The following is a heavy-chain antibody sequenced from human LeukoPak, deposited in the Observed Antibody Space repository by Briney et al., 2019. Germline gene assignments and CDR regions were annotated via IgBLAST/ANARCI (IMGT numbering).Heavy chain of an antibody. V-gene: IGHV5-51*01. CDR1: GYSFISYW. D-gene: IGHD2-2*01. CDR3: ARGRRVVPAATIRVWGNWFDP. Sequence: GESLKISCKGSGYSFISYWIGWVRQMPGKGLEWMGIIYPGDSDTRYSPSFQGQVTISADKSIGTAYLQWSSLKASDTAMYYCARGRRVVPAATIRVWGNWFDPWGQGTLVTVSS. J-gene: IGHJ5*02. CDR2: IYPGDSDT.